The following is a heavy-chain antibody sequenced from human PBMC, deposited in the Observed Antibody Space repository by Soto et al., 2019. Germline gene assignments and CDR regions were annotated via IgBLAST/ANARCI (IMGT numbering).Heavy chain of an antibody. Sequence: VSLEVSGKXSGNRLPSYHIDRRQQATGHGLEWMGWINPKSGNIGYAQKFQGRVTMTRDTAIRTAYMGVSRLRSDDTAVYYCARSRASGSYYLLGYWGEGTLVTVSS. D-gene: IGHD3-10*01. V-gene: IGHV1-8*01. CDR2: INPKSGNI. CDR3: ARSRASGSYYLLGY. J-gene: IGHJ4*02. CDR1: GNRLPSYH.